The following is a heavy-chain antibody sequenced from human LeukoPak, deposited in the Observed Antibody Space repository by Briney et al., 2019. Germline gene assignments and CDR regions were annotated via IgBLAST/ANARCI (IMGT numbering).Heavy chain of an antibody. D-gene: IGHD3-22*01. CDR1: GFTFSSYA. CDR2: ISGSGGST. V-gene: IGHV3-23*01. J-gene: IGHJ3*02. CDR3: PKDKDYYDSSCYYDRAFDI. Sequence: PGGSLRLSCAASGFTFSSYAMSWVRQAPGKGLEWVSAISGSGGSTYYADSVKGRFIISRDNSKNTLYLQMNSLRAEDTAVYYCPKDKDYYDSSCYYDRAFDIWGQGTMVTVSS.